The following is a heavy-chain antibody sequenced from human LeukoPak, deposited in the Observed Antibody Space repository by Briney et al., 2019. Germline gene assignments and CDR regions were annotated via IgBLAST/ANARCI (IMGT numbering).Heavy chain of an antibody. CDR2: IRYDGSNK. CDR1: GFTFSSYG. J-gene: IGHJ4*02. CDR3: AKDLLLWFGELSLIDY. V-gene: IGHV3-30*02. Sequence: PGGSLRLSCAASGFTFSSYGMHWVRQAPGKGLEWVAFIRYDGSNKYYADSVKGRFTISRDNSKNTLYLQMNSLRAEDTAVYYCAKDLLLWFGELSLIDYWGQGTLVTVSS. D-gene: IGHD3-10*01.